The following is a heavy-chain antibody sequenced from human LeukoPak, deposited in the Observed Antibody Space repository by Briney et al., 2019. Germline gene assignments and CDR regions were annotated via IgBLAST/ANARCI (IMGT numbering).Heavy chain of an antibody. Sequence: GGSLRLSCAASGFTFSSYAMSWVRQAPGKGLEWVSAISGSGGGTYYADSVKGRFTISRDNSKNTLYLQMNRLRAEDTAVYYCAKKADGGRIAAAGTFYFDYWGQGTLVTVSS. J-gene: IGHJ4*02. V-gene: IGHV3-23*01. D-gene: IGHD6-13*01. CDR3: AKKADGGRIAAAGTFYFDY. CDR1: GFTFSSYA. CDR2: ISGSGGGT.